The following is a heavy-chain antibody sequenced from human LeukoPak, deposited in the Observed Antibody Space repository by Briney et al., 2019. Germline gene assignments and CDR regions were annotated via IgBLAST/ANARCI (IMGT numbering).Heavy chain of an antibody. V-gene: IGHV1-18*01. D-gene: IGHD3-10*01. J-gene: IGHJ6*02. CDR3: VRNLGEEHNLYYGLDV. Sequence: PGASVKVSCKASGYPFTRFAINWVRQAPGQGLEWMGWIITHNGNTKYAETLQSRLTMTPDTSTNTAYMELRGMRSDDTAVYYCVRNLGEEHNLYYGLDVWGQGATVAVSS. CDR2: IITHNGNT. CDR1: GYPFTRFA.